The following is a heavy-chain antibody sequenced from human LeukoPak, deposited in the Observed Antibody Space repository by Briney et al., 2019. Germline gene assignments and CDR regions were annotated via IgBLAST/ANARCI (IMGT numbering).Heavy chain of an antibody. CDR2: IYWNDGK. CDR3: ARRRSPSNGDWFDP. J-gene: IGHJ5*02. D-gene: IGHD4-17*01. V-gene: IGHV2-5*01. CDR1: GFSLSTSGVA. Sequence: SGPTLVNPTQTLTLTCTFSGFSLSTSGVAVGWFRQPPGGALEWLALIYWNDGKYYSPSLKSRLTIAKDTSKNQVVLTMTNMNPVDTATFYCARRRSPSNGDWFDPWGQGTLVTVSS.